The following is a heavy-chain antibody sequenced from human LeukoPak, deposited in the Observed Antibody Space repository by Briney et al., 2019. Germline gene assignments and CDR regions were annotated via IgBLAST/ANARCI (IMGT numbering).Heavy chain of an antibody. CDR3: AREATYFDY. Sequence: PGGSLRLSCAASGFTFRSYAMHWVRQAPGKGLEWVAVISYDGSNKYYADSVKGRFTISRDSSKNTLYLQMNSLRPEDTAVYCCAREATYFDYWGQGTLVTVSS. V-gene: IGHV3-30*01. CDR2: ISYDGSNK. CDR1: GFTFRSYA. J-gene: IGHJ4*02.